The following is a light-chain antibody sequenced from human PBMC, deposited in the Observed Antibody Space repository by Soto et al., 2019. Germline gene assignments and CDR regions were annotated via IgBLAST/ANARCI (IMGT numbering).Light chain of an antibody. CDR3: QQYGSSPGIT. CDR1: QSVSSSY. CDR2: GAS. J-gene: IGKJ5*01. V-gene: IGKV3-20*01. Sequence: EIVLTQSPGTLSLSPGERATLSCTASQSVSSSYLAWYQQKPGQAPRLLIYGASSRATGIPDRFSGSGSGTDFTLTISRLEPEDFAVYYCQQYGSSPGITFGQGTRLEIK.